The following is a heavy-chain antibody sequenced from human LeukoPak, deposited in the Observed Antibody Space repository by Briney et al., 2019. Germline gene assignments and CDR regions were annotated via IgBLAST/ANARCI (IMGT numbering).Heavy chain of an antibody. D-gene: IGHD3-3*01. CDR3: ARQWAQDFWSGSYWYFDL. CDR1: GYSFTSYW. CDR2: IYPGDSDT. J-gene: IGHJ2*01. Sequence: GESLKISCKGSGYSFTSYWIGWVRQMPGKGLEWMGIIYPGDSDTRYSPSFQGQVTISADKSISTAYLQWSSLKASDTAMYYCARQWAQDFWSGSYWYFDLWGRGTLVTVSS. V-gene: IGHV5-51*01.